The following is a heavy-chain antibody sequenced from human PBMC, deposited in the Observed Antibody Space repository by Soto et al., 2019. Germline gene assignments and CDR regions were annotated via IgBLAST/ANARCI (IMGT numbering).Heavy chain of an antibody. CDR2: ISGSGGST. CDR1: GFTFSSYA. CDR3: AKTPGMGYDFYYWFDP. D-gene: IGHD3-3*01. V-gene: IGHV3-23*01. Sequence: GGSLRLSCAASGFTFSSYAMSWVRQAPGKGLEWVSAISGSGGSTYYADSVKGRFTISRDNSKNTLYLQMNSLRAEDTAVYYCAKTPGMGYDFYYWFDPWGQGTLVTVSS. J-gene: IGHJ5*02.